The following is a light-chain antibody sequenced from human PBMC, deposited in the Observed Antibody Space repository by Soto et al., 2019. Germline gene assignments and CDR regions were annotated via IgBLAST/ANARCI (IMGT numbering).Light chain of an antibody. J-gene: IGLJ1*01. CDR3: SSYTTSSNYV. CDR2: EVS. CDR1: SSDVGSYNF. V-gene: IGLV2-14*01. Sequence: QSVLTQPASVSGSPGQSITISCTGTSSDVGSYNFVSWYHQLPGKAPELMVYEVSNRPSGVSNRFSGSKSGNTASLTISGLQAEDEADYYCSSYTTSSNYVFGSGTKVTVL.